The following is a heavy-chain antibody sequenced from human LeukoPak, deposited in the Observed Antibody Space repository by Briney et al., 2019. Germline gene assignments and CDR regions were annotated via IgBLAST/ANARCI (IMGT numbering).Heavy chain of an antibody. D-gene: IGHD6-13*01. CDR2: INHSGST. Sequence: SETLSLTCAVYGGSFSGYYWSWIRQPPGKGLEWIGEINHSGSTNYNPSLKSRVTISVDTSKNQFSLKLSSVTAADTAVYYCARGSRFSSWYGFPAYNWFDPWGQGTLVTVSS. CDR1: GGSFSGYY. V-gene: IGHV4-34*01. J-gene: IGHJ5*02. CDR3: ARGSRFSSWYGFPAYNWFDP.